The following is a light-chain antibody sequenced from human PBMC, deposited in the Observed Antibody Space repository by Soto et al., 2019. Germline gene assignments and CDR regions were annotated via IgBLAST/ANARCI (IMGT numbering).Light chain of an antibody. J-gene: IGKJ4*02. CDR2: DVS. V-gene: IGKV1-5*01. CDR3: QQYNNYPRT. CDR1: QSFRRW. Sequence: DIQMTHSPSTLSASVGDRVTITCRASQSFRRWLAWYQQKPGRAPQVLIYDVSNLQSGVPARFRGRGAGTEFTLTISSLQPDDFAPYYCQQYNNYPRTFGGGTKVDIK.